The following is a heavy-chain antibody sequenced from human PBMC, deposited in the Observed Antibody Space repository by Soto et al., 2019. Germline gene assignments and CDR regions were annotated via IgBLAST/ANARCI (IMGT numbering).Heavy chain of an antibody. CDR1: GYTFTSFG. V-gene: IGHV1-18*04. J-gene: IGHJ5*01. CDR3: AKGGIRVDAVRMDS. D-gene: IGHD3-16*01. Sequence: QVQLVQSGDVVKKPGASVKVSCKASGYTFTSFGISWVRQAPGQGLEWMGWISGYNGNTNYAEKFQDRVTMTTDTSTTTAYMELRSLKSDDTAVYYCAKGGIRVDAVRMDSWGQGTLVTDSS. CDR2: ISGYNGNT.